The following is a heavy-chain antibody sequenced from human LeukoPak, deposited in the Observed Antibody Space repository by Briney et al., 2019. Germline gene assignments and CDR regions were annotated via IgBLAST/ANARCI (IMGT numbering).Heavy chain of an antibody. J-gene: IGHJ4*02. CDR1: GFTFSSYG. Sequence: GGSLRLSCAASGFTFSSYGMHWVRQAPGKGLEWVAVISYDGSNKYYADSVKGRFTISRDNSKNTLYLQMNSLRAEDTAVYYCAKGAIAALDYWGQGTLVTVSS. V-gene: IGHV3-30*18. D-gene: IGHD6-13*01. CDR3: AKGAIAALDY. CDR2: ISYDGSNK.